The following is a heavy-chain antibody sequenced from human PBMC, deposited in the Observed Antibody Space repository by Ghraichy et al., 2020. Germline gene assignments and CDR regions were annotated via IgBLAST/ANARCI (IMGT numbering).Heavy chain of an antibody. CDR1: GFTFSSYA. CDR3: AKDRASSGLSDY. D-gene: IGHD6-19*01. Sequence: GGSLRLSCAASGFTFSSYAMSWVRQAPGKGLEWVSAISGSGGSTYYADSVKGRFTISRDNSKNTLYLQMNSLRADDTAVYYCAKDRASSGLSDYWGQGTLVTVSS. V-gene: IGHV3-23*01. J-gene: IGHJ4*02. CDR2: ISGSGGST.